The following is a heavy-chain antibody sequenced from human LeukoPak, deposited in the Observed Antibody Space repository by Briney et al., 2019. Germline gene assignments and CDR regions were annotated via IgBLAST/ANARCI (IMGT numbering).Heavy chain of an antibody. J-gene: IGHJ6*03. CDR3: ARRERTSTSYYYYYMDV. D-gene: IGHD2-2*01. CDR2: IYTSGST. CDR1: GGSISSYY. V-gene: IGHV4-4*07. Sequence: PSETLSLTCTVSGGSISSYYWSWIRQPAGKGLEWFGRIYTSGSTNYNPSLKSRVTISVDTSKNQFSLKLNSVTAADTAVYYCARRERTSTSYYYYYMDVWGKGTAVTVSS.